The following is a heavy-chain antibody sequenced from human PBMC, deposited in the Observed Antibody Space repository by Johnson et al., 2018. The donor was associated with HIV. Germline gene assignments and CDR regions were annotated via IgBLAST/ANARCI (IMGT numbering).Heavy chain of an antibody. CDR3: ARDFGLFLGKDDAFDI. D-gene: IGHD7-27*01. J-gene: IGHJ3*02. CDR1: GFTFSNYG. V-gene: IGHV3-NL1*01. Sequence: QVQLVESGGGVVQPGGSLRLSCKASGFTFSNYGIHWVRQAPGKGLEWVSAIYSGGSTYYADSVKGRFTISRDNSKNTLDLQMNSLRAEDTAVYYCARDFGLFLGKDDAFDIWGQGTMVTVSS. CDR2: IYSGGST.